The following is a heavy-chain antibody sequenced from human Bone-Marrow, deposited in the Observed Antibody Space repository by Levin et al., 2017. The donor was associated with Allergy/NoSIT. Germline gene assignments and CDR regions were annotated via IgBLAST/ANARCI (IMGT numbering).Heavy chain of an antibody. CDR3: ARHSRAIYSASASFDY. D-gene: IGHD5-18*01. Sequence: GESLKISCQTSGYSFTNFWIGWVRQVPGKGLEWIGIVFPGDSDTRYNPSFQGQVAISADKSITTAYLQWSRLKASDTAIYYCARHSRAIYSASASFDYWGQGTLVTVSS. J-gene: IGHJ4*02. CDR1: GYSFTNFW. V-gene: IGHV5-51*01. CDR2: VFPGDSDT.